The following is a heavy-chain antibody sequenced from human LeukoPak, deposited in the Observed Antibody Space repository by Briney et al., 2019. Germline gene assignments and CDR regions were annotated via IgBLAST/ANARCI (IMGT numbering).Heavy chain of an antibody. V-gene: IGHV3-48*04. D-gene: IGHD4-17*01. J-gene: IGHJ4*02. Sequence: GGSLRLSCAASGFTFNDYSMNWVRQAPGKGLEWVSYISNGGGTIYYADSVRGRFTISRDNDKNSLYLEMNNLRAEDTAVYYCAREGEVFYGDYAGLFDYWGQGTLVTVSS. CDR2: ISNGGGTI. CDR3: AREGEVFYGDYAGLFDY. CDR1: GFTFNDYS.